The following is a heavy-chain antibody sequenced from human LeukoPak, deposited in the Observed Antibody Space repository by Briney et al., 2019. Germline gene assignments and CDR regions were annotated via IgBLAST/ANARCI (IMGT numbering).Heavy chain of an antibody. CDR2: IYYTGAA. D-gene: IGHD4-17*01. Sequence: PSETLTLTCTVSGGSISGYFWGWIRQPPGEGLEFIGYIYYTGAASYKPSLSSRVTMSVDTSKNQFSLKLSSVTAADTAVYYCARDFGYGDYFFDDWGQGTLVTVSS. J-gene: IGHJ4*02. V-gene: IGHV4-59*12. CDR1: GGSISGYF. CDR3: ARDFGYGDYFFDD.